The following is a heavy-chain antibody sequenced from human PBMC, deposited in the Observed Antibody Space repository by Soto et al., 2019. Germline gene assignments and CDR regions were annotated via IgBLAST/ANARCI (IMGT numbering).Heavy chain of an antibody. Sequence: QVQLVESGGGVVQPGRSLRLSCAASGFTFSSYGMHWVRQAPGKGLEWVAVISYDGSNKYYADSVKGRFTISRDNSKNTLYLQMNSLRAEDTAVYYCAKRYWQAYYDFWGGPFDPWGQGTLVTVSS. V-gene: IGHV3-30*18. CDR3: AKRYWQAYYDFWGGPFDP. CDR1: GFTFSSYG. D-gene: IGHD3-3*01. CDR2: ISYDGSNK. J-gene: IGHJ5*02.